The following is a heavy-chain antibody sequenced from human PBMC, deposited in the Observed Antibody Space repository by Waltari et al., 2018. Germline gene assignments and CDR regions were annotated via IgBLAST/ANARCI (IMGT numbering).Heavy chain of an antibody. CDR1: GGSISRYY. CDR3: ARDRLYGTFDY. Sequence: QVQLQESGPGLVKPSETLSLTCTVSGGSISRYYWRWIRQPPGKGLEWIGYIYYSGSTNYNPSLKSRVTISVDTSKNQFSLKLSSVTAADTAVYYCARDRLYGTFDYWGQGTLVTVSS. V-gene: IGHV4-59*01. CDR2: IYYSGST. J-gene: IGHJ4*02. D-gene: IGHD2-8*01.